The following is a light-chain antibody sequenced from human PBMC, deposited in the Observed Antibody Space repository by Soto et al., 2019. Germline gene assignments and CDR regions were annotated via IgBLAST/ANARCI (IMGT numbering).Light chain of an antibody. Sequence: EILLTQSPGTLSLSPSETATLSCRASQGVRYNYLAWYQQRPGQPPRLLIYAAASRASGIPDRFCGSVSGTDFTLTIRSLEPEDFAVYFCQQYGTSPVTFGGGTKVEI. J-gene: IGKJ4*01. CDR2: AAA. CDR3: QQYGTSPVT. CDR1: QGVRYNY. V-gene: IGKV3-20*01.